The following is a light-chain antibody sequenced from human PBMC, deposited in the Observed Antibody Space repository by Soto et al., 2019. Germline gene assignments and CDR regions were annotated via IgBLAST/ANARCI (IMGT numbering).Light chain of an antibody. CDR2: EVS. CDR1: SSDVGGYNY. V-gene: IGLV2-14*01. CDR3: SSYTSNSALVV. Sequence: QSALTQPASVSGSPGQSITISCTGTSSDVGGYNYVSWYQQHPGKAPKLMIYEVSNRPSGVSNRFSGSKSGNTASLTISGLQAEDEADYYCSSYTSNSALVVFGGRTKLTVL. J-gene: IGLJ2*01.